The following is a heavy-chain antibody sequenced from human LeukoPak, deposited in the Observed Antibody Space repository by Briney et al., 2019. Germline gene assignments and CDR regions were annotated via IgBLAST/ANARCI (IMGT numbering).Heavy chain of an antibody. Sequence: GGSLRLSCVASGFTFSDFARSWVPQTPGNRREWFAITDGTGGDSYYADAVKGRFTISRDDSRDTLYLQMNSLKAEDTAVYYCAKDAFSYNGVFDPSDIWGQGTMVTVSS. CDR1: GFTFSDFA. J-gene: IGHJ3*02. D-gene: IGHD3-3*01. CDR2: TDGTGGDS. V-gene: IGHV3-23*01. CDR3: AKDAFSYNGVFDPSDI.